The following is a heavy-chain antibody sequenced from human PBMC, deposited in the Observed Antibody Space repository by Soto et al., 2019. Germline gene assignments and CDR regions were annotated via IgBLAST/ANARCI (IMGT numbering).Heavy chain of an antibody. CDR3: ARAESRLIVVVPAATPDPLYGMDV. D-gene: IGHD2-2*01. CDR2: IIPIFGTA. Sequence: GASVKVSCKASGGTFSSYAISWVRQAPGQGLEWMGGIIPIFGTANYAQKFQGRVTITADKSTSTAYMELSSLRSEDTAVYYCARAESRLIVVVPAATPDPLYGMDVWGQGTTVTVSS. CDR1: GGTFSSYA. V-gene: IGHV1-69*06. J-gene: IGHJ6*02.